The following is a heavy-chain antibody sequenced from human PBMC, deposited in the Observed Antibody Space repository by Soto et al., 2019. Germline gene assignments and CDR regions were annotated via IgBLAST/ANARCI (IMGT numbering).Heavy chain of an antibody. CDR2: INPKSGGT. Sequence: ASVKVSCKASGDTFTANYIHWVRQAPGQGFEWMGWINPKSGGTNYPQKFQGRVTMTRNTSISTAYMELSSLRSEDTAVYYCARWGSSGWYDYYYYGMDVWGQGTTVTVSS. D-gene: IGHD6-19*01. CDR3: ARWGSSGWYDYYYYGMDV. CDR1: GDTFTANY. V-gene: IGHV1-2*02. J-gene: IGHJ6*02.